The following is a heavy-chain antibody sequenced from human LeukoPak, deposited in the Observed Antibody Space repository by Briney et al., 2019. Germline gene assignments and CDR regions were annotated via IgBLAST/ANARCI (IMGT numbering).Heavy chain of an antibody. D-gene: IGHD3-10*01. Sequence: GGSLRLSCAASGFTFNRYWMQWVRQAPGKGLVWVSHITSDGSSTSYADSVEGRFTTSRDNAKSTLYLQMNSLRAGDTAVYYCVRDNYGVDYWGQGTLVTVSS. J-gene: IGHJ4*02. V-gene: IGHV3-74*01. CDR2: ITSDGSST. CDR1: GFTFNRYW. CDR3: VRDNYGVDY.